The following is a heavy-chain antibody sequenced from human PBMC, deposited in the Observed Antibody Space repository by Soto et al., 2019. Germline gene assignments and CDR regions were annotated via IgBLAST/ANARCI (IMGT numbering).Heavy chain of an antibody. Sequence: GESLKISCNGSGYIFTSYWIGWVRQMPGKGLEWMGIIYPGDSDTRYSPSFQGQVTISADKSISTAYLQWSSLKASDTAMYYCATGGYSYGYYYYGMDVWGQGTTVTVSS. CDR3: ATGGYSYGYYYYGMDV. J-gene: IGHJ6*02. V-gene: IGHV5-51*01. CDR1: GYIFTSYW. CDR2: IYPGDSDT. D-gene: IGHD5-18*01.